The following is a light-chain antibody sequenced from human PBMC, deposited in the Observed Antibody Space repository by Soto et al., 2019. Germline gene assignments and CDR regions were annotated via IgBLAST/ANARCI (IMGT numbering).Light chain of an antibody. CDR2: QTS. CDR3: HQRQSWPRT. Sequence: EIVLTQSPATLSSFPGDRVTLSCRASQYINSRLAWYQHRPGQAPRLLIYQTSLRAAGIPARFSASGSGTDFTLTISDLQPEDFALYYCHQRQSWPRTFGQGTNVDTK. CDR1: QYINSR. V-gene: IGKV3-11*01. J-gene: IGKJ1*01.